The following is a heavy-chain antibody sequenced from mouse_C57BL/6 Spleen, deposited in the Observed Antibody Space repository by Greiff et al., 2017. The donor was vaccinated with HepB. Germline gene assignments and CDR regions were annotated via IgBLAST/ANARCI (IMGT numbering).Heavy chain of an antibody. Sequence: VQLQQSGAELARPGASVKLSCKASGYTFTSYGISWVKQRTGQGLEWIGEIYPRSGNTYYNEKFKGKATLTADKSSSTAYMELRSLTSEDAAVYFCARWGDYDYDGRDGAWFAYWGQGTLVTVSA. CDR3: ARWGDYDYDGRDGAWFAY. J-gene: IGHJ3*01. CDR2: IYPRSGNT. D-gene: IGHD2-4*01. CDR1: GYTFTSYG. V-gene: IGHV1-81*01.